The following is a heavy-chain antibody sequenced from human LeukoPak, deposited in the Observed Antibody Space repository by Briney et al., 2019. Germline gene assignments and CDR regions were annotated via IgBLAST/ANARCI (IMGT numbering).Heavy chain of an antibody. CDR2: MNPNSGNT. CDR3: ARGQKRSTYYDFWSGYYPPLYFDY. V-gene: IGHV1-8*01. D-gene: IGHD3-3*01. Sequence: ASVKVSCKASGYTFTSYDINWVRQATGQGLEWMGWMNPNSGNTGYAQKFQGGVTMTRNTSISTAYMGLSSLRSEDTAVYYCARGQKRSTYYDFWSGYYPPLYFDYWGQGTLVTVSS. J-gene: IGHJ4*02. CDR1: GYTFTSYD.